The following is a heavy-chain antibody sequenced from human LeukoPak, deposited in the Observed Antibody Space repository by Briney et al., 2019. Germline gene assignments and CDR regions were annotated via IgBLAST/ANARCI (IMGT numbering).Heavy chain of an antibody. Sequence: SCKASGGTFSSYGMHWVRQAPGKGLEWVAVISYDGSNKYYADSVKGRFTISRDNSKNTLYLQMNSLRAEDTAVYYCAKKSGPTYWGQGTLVTVSS. J-gene: IGHJ4*02. CDR1: GGTFSSYG. CDR3: AKKSGPTY. V-gene: IGHV3-30*18. CDR2: ISYDGSNK. D-gene: IGHD4-17*01.